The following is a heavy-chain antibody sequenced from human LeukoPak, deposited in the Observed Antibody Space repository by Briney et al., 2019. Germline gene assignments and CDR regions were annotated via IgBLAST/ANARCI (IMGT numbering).Heavy chain of an antibody. J-gene: IGHJ4*02. CDR1: GGSFSGYY. CDR2: INHSGST. CDR3: ARVGARTSTPYYFDY. D-gene: IGHD2/OR15-2a*01. V-gene: IGHV4-34*01. Sequence: SETLSLTCAVYGGSFSGYYWSWIRQPPGKGLEWIGEINHSGSTNYNPSLKSRVTISVDTSKNQFSLKLCSVTAADTAVYYRARVGARTSTPYYFDYWGQGTLVTVSS.